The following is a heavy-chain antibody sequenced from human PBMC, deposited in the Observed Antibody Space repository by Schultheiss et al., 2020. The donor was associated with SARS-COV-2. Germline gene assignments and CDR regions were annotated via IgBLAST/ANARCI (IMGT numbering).Heavy chain of an antibody. CDR3: ARGGWSPYGMDV. D-gene: IGHD6-19*01. CDR2: INHSGST. Sequence: SQTLSLTCAVYGGSFSGFYWSWIRQPPGKGLEWIGEINHSGSTNYNPSLKSRVTISIDTSKNQFSLKLSSVTAADTAVYYCARGGWSPYGMDVWGQGTTVTGS. CDR1: GGSFSGFY. J-gene: IGHJ6*02. V-gene: IGHV4-34*01.